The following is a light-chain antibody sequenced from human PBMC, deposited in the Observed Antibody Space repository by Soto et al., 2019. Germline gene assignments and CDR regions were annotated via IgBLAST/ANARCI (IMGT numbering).Light chain of an antibody. CDR3: SSYTTSSTRV. CDR2: DVT. J-gene: IGLJ1*01. V-gene: IGLV2-14*03. CDR1: SSDVGIYNY. Sequence: QSVLTQPASVSGSPGQSIAISCTGSSSDVGIYNYVSWYQQHPGKVPKLIIYDVTNRPSGVSNRFSGSKSGNTASLTISGLRAEDEADYYCSSYTTSSTRVFGTGTKVTVL.